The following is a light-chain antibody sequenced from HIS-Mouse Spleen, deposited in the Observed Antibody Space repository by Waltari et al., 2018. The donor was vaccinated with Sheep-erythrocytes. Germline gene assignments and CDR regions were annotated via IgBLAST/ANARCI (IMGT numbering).Light chain of an antibody. CDR2: DVS. J-gene: IGLJ1*01. CDR3: CSYAGSYNHV. CDR1: SSDVGGYND. Sequence: QSALTQPRSVSGSPGQSVTIPWTGTSSDVGGYNDGAGYQQHPGKAPKRMIYDVSKRPSGVPDRFSGSKAGNTASLTISGLQAEDEADYYCCSYAGSYNHVFATGTKVTVL. V-gene: IGLV2-11*01.